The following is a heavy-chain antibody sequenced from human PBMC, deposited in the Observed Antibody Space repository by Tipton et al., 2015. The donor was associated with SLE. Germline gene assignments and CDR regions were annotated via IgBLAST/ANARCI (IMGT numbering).Heavy chain of an antibody. CDR2: ISYSGAT. D-gene: IGHD1-1*01. CDR1: GGSITTRSYY. V-gene: IGHV4-39*07. CDR3: ATGHFDF. J-gene: IGHJ5*01. Sequence: TLSLTCIVSGGSITTRSYYWGWIRQPPGKGLEWIASISYSGATYYNPSLKSRVAVSMDTSRNQFSLRLKSATAADTAVYFCATGHFDFWGQGTLVTVSS.